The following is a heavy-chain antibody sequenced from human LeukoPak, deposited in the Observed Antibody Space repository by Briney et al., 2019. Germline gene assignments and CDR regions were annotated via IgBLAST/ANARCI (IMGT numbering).Heavy chain of an antibody. Sequence: GGSLRLSCAASGFTFSSYSMNWVRQAPGKGLEWVSSISSSSSYIYYADSVKGRFTISRDNSKNTLYLQMNSLRAEDTAVYYCAKDPDSSGPDYWGQGTLVTVSS. V-gene: IGHV3-21*01. CDR2: ISSSSSYI. J-gene: IGHJ4*02. CDR3: AKDPDSSGPDY. CDR1: GFTFSSYS. D-gene: IGHD3-22*01.